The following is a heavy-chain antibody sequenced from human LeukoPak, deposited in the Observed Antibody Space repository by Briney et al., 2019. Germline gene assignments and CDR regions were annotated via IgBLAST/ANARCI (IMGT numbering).Heavy chain of an antibody. CDR2: ISSSSSYI. CDR1: GFTFSNYN. J-gene: IGHJ4*02. V-gene: IGHV3-21*01. Sequence: PGGSLRLSCAASGFTFSNYNMNWVRRAPGKGLEWVSSISSSSSYIYYADSVKGRFTISRDNANNSLYLQMNSLRAEDTTVYYCARGDSGGMDFWGQGTLVTVSS. CDR3: ARGDSGGMDF. D-gene: IGHD3-16*01.